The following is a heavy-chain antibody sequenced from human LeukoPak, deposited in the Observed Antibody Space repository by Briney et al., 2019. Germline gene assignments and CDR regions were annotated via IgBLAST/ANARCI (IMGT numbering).Heavy chain of an antibody. CDR1: GITLNNYG. CDR2: LSGSGGGT. D-gene: IGHD3-10*01. J-gene: IGHJ4*02. Sequence: GGSLRLSCAVSGITLNNYGMSWVRQAPGKGPEWVAGLSGSGGGTNYADSVQGRFTISRDNPKNTLYLQMNSLRAEDTAVYFCAKRGVVIRVFLVGFHKEAYYFDSWGQGALVTVSS. CDR3: AKRGVVIRVFLVGFHKEAYYFDS. V-gene: IGHV3-23*01.